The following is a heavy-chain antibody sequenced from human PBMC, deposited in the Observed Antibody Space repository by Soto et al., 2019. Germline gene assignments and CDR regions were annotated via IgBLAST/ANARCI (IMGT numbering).Heavy chain of an antibody. J-gene: IGHJ6*02. V-gene: IGHV1-69*06. CDR3: ASIRLKQLADYYYYGMDV. Sequence: QVQLVQSGAEVKKPGSSVKVSCKASGGTFSSYAISWVRQAPGQGLEWMGGIIPIFGTANYAQKFQGRVTITADKSTSTAYMELSSLRSEDTAVYYCASIRLKQLADYYYYGMDVWGQGTTVTVSS. CDR1: GGTFSSYA. D-gene: IGHD6-6*01. CDR2: IIPIFGTA.